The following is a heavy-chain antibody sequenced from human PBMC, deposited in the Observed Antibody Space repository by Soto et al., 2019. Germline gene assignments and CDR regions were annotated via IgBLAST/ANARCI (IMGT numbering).Heavy chain of an antibody. V-gene: IGHV4-4*02. CDR1: SGSISSSNW. CDR2: IYHSGST. D-gene: IGHD2-2*01. Sequence: QVQLQESGPGLVKPSGTLSLTCAVSSGSISSSNWWSWVRQPPGKGLEWIGEIYHSGSTNYNPSLKSRVTISVDKSKNQFSLKLSSVTAADTAVDYGARAGRHCSSTSCYGSRGGYYYYMDVWGKGTTVTVSS. CDR3: ARAGRHCSSTSCYGSRGGYYYYMDV. J-gene: IGHJ6*03.